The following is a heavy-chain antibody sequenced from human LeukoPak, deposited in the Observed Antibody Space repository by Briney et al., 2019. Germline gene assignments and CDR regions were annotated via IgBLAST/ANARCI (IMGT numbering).Heavy chain of an antibody. CDR2: INPNSGGT. CDR3: ARGYCSSTSCYIHYYYYGMDV. D-gene: IGHD2-2*01. V-gene: IGHV1-2*04. Sequence: ASVKVSCKASGYTFTGYYMHWVRQAPGQGLEWMGWINPNSGGTNYAQKFQGWVTMTRDTSISTAYMELSRLRSDDTAVYYCARGYCSSTSCYIHYYYYGMDVWGQGTTVTVSS. J-gene: IGHJ6*02. CDR1: GYTFTGYY.